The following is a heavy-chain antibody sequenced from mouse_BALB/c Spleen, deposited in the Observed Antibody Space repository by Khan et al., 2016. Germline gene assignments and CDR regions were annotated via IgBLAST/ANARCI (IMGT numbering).Heavy chain of an antibody. CDR3: ARLMHYYAMDY. Sequence: EVELVESGGGLVQPGGSLRLSCATSGFTFTDYYMSWVRQPPGKALEWLGFIRNKANGYTIEYSASVKGRFTISRDNSQSLLYLQLNTLRAEDSTTYYCARLMHYYAMDYWGQGTSVTVSS. V-gene: IGHV7-3*02. CDR2: IRNKANGYTI. CDR1: GFTFTDYY. J-gene: IGHJ4*01.